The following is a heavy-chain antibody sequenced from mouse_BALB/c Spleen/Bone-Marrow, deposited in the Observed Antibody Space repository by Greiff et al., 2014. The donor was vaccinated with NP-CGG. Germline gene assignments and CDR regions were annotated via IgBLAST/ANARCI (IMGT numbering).Heavy chain of an antibody. CDR2: IDPENGNT. V-gene: IGHV14-1*02. Sequence: VQLQQSGAELVRPGALVKSSCKASGFNIKDYYMHWVKQRPEQGLEWIGWIDPENGNTIYDPKFQGKASITADTSSNTAYLQLSSLTSEDTAVYYCVRGGYGWGFAYWGRGTLVTVSA. CDR3: VRGGYGWGFAY. J-gene: IGHJ3*01. D-gene: IGHD2-2*01. CDR1: GFNIKDYY.